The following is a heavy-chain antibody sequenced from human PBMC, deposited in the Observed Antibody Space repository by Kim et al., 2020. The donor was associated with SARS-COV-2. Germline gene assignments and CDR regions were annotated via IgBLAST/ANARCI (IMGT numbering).Heavy chain of an antibody. CDR3: AREGTGRKLLWFGELFPRGMDV. V-gene: IGHV1-3*01. CDR2: INAGNGNT. CDR1: GYTFTSYA. J-gene: IGHJ6*02. Sequence: ASVKVSCKASGYTFTSYAMHWVRQAPGQRLEWMGWINAGNGNTKYSQKFQGRVTITRDTSASTAYMELSSLRSEDTAVYYCAREGTGRKLLWFGELFPRGMDVWGQGTTVTVSS. D-gene: IGHD3-10*01.